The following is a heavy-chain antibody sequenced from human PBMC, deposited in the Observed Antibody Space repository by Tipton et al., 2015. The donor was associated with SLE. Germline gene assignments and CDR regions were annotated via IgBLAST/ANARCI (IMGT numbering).Heavy chain of an antibody. V-gene: IGHV3-23*01. J-gene: IGHJ4*02. Sequence: SLRLSCAASGFTFSSYAMSWVRQAPGKGLEWVSAISGSGGSTYYADSVKGRFTISRDNSKNTLYLQMNSLRAEDTAVYYCATVGRITMIVGANNWGQGTLVTVSS. CDR3: ATVGRITMIVGANN. D-gene: IGHD3-22*01. CDR1: GFTFSSYA. CDR2: ISGSGGST.